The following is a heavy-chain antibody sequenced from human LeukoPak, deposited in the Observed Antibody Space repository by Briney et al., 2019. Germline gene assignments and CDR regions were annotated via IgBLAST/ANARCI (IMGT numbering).Heavy chain of an antibody. CDR2: IWYDGSNK. J-gene: IGHJ4*02. CDR1: GFTFNSYG. CDR3: PKETAGGYCSSTTCRGVIDY. Sequence: PGRSLRLSCAASGFTFNSYGMHWVRQAPGKGLEWVAVIWYDGSNKYYADSVKGRFTISRDNSKTTLYLQLNSLRAEDTVVYYCPKETAGGYCSSTTCRGVIDYWGQGTLVTVSS. V-gene: IGHV3-33*06. D-gene: IGHD2-2*03.